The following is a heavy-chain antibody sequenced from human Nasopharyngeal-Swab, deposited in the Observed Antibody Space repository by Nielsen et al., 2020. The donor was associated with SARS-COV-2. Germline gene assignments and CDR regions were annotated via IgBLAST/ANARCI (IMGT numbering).Heavy chain of an antibody. J-gene: IGHJ5*02. Sequence: GESLKISCEASGFTFSSYGMHWVRQAPGKGLEWVAVLWYDGSNKYYADSVKGRFTISRDNSKNTLYLQMNSLRAEDTAVYYCARDTSDSSGWDWFDPWGQGTLVTVSS. D-gene: IGHD6-19*01. CDR3: ARDTSDSSGWDWFDP. CDR2: LWYDGSNK. V-gene: IGHV3-33*01. CDR1: GFTFSSYG.